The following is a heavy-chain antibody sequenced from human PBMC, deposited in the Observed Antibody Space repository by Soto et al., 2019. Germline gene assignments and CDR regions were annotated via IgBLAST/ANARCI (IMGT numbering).Heavy chain of an antibody. Sequence: SETLSLTCTVSGGSISSSSYCWGWIRQPPGKGLEWIGSIYYSGSTYYNPSLKSRVTISVDTSKNQFSLKLSSVTAADTAVYYCARQKYYYDSSGYYPYYYYYGMDVCGQGTTVTVYS. CDR1: GGSISSSSYC. D-gene: IGHD3-22*01. CDR3: ARQKYYYDSSGYYPYYYYYGMDV. V-gene: IGHV4-39*01. J-gene: IGHJ6*02. CDR2: IYYSGST.